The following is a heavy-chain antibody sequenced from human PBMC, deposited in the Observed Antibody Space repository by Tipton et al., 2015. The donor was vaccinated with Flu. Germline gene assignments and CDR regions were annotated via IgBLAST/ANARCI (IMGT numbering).Heavy chain of an antibody. CDR2: ISSSSSYI. Sequence: SLRLSCAASGFTFSSYSMNWVRQAPGKGLEWVSSISSSSSYIYYADSVKGRFTISRDNAKNSLYLQMNSLRAEDTAVYYCATSYKGDFWSGYYTKSAIKIWGQGTMVTVSS. J-gene: IGHJ3*02. CDR3: ATSYKGDFWSGYYTKSAIKI. D-gene: IGHD3-3*01. CDR1: GFTFSSYS. V-gene: IGHV3-21*01.